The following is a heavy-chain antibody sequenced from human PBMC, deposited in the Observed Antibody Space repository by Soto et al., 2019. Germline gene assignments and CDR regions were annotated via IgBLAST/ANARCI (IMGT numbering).Heavy chain of an antibody. V-gene: IGHV1-2*04. CDR2: INPNSGGT. CDR3: ARAGTGYPPLYGMDV. D-gene: IGHD3-9*01. Sequence: ASVKVSCKASGYTFTGYYMHWVRQAPGQGLEWMGWINPNSGGTNYAQKFQGWVTMTRDKSISTAYLQWSSLKASDTAMYYCARAGTGYPPLYGMDVWGHGTTVTVSS. J-gene: IGHJ6*02. CDR1: GYTFTGYY.